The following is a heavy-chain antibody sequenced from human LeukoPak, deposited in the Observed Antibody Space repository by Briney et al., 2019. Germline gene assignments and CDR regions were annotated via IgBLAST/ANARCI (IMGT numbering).Heavy chain of an antibody. CDR1: GGSISSSNW. CDR3: ARERLPAATHFDY. V-gene: IGHV4-4*02. CDR2: IHYNGNT. J-gene: IGHJ4*02. D-gene: IGHD6-25*01. Sequence: SGTLSLTCAVSGGSISSSNWWSWVRQPPGKGLEWIGYIHYNGNTYYNPSLKSRLTISVDTSKNQFSLNLNSVTAVDTAVYYCARERLPAATHFDYWGQGIQVTVPS.